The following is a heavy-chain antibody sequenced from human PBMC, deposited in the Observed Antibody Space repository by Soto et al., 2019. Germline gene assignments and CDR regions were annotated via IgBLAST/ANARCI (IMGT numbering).Heavy chain of an antibody. CDR1: GFTFSSYG. D-gene: IGHD5-18*01. CDR3: VKERYAQLWLEDYGMDV. V-gene: IGHV3-30*18. J-gene: IGHJ6*02. CDR2: ISYDGTDK. Sequence: QVQLVESGGGVVQPGRSLRLSWAASGFTFSSYGIHWVRQAPGKGLEWVALISYDGTDKYYADSVKGRFTISRDNSKNTLYLQMSSLGPEDTAVYYCVKERYAQLWLEDYGMDVWGQGTTVTV.